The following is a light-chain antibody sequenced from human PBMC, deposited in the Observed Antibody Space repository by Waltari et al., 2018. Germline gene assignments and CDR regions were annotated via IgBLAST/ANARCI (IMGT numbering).Light chain of an antibody. CDR2: DVS. Sequence: QSALTQPASVSGSPGQSITISCTGTSSDVGSYNYFSWYQQHPGKAPTLMIFDVSIRPSGVSNRFSGSKSGNTASLTISGLQAEDEADYYCSSYISSSTLELFGGGTSLTVL. CDR1: SSDVGSYNY. V-gene: IGLV2-14*03. J-gene: IGLJ2*01. CDR3: SSYISSSTLEL.